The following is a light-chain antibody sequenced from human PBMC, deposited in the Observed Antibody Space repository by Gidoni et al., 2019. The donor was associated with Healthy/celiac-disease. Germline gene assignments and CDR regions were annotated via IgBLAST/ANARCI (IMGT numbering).Light chain of an antibody. CDR3: QQYNSYSYT. CDR2: KAS. J-gene: IGKJ2*01. Sequence: LQLPQSPSTLSASVGDRVTITCRASQSISSWLAWYQQKPGKAPKLLIYKASSLESGVPSRFSGSGSGTEFTLTISSLQPDDFATYYCQQYNSYSYTLGQXTKLEIK. V-gene: IGKV1-5*03. CDR1: QSISSW.